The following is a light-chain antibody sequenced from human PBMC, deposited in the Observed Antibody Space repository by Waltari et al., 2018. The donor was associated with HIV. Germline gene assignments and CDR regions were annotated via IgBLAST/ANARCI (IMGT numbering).Light chain of an antibody. CDR3: SSYGDSLRGL. J-gene: IGLJ3*02. CDR2: EIT. Sequence: SALTQPPSASGSLGQSVTISCTGSSSDIRAYDSVSWFQQHPRSAPKLLLYEITRRPSTVSVRCSGSRSGRTAFLTVAGLQPDDEATYSCSSYGDSLRGLFGGGTNVTVL. CDR1: SSDIRAYDS. V-gene: IGLV2-8*01.